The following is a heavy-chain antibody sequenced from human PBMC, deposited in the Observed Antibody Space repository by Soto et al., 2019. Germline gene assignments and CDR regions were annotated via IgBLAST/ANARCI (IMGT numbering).Heavy chain of an antibody. J-gene: IGHJ4*02. Sequence: ELQVVESLGVLIHPGGSLRLSCVTSGFTVNINYMSWVSHAQGKWLEWVSVLYSGGDIYYAESVKCRFTLSRDDSQNPAYLQLTSLRADGAAIYYCPKGNLEGLDFWGQGTLIFVSS. CDR1: GFTVNINY. CDR2: LYSGGDI. D-gene: IGHD1-1*01. V-gene: IGHV3-53*01. CDR3: PKGNLEGLDF.